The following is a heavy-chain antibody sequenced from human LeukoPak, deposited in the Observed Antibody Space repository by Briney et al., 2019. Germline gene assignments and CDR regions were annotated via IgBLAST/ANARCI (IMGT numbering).Heavy chain of an antibody. J-gene: IGHJ4*02. V-gene: IGHV1-24*01. CDR3: ATGGGSYYGTFDY. CDR1: GYTLTELS. D-gene: IGHD1-26*01. Sequence: ASVKVSCTVSGYTLTELSMHWVRQAPGKGLEWMGGFDPEDGETIYAQKFQGRVTMTEDTSTDTAYMELSSLRSEDTAVYYCATGGGSYYGTFDYWGQGTLVTVSS. CDR2: FDPEDGET.